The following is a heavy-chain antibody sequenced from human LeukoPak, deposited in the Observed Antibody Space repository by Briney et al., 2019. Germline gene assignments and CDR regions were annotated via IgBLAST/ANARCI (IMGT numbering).Heavy chain of an antibody. Sequence: GGSLRLSRAASGFTFCSYAVHWVRQAPGKGLGWVAVISYDGSNKYYADSVKGRFTISRDNSKNTLYLQMNSLRAEDTAVYYCAKYAYDSSGKIFDLWGQGTLVTVSS. CDR3: AKYAYDSSGKIFDL. CDR1: GFTFCSYA. CDR2: ISYDGSNK. V-gene: IGHV3-30*18. D-gene: IGHD3-22*01. J-gene: IGHJ4*02.